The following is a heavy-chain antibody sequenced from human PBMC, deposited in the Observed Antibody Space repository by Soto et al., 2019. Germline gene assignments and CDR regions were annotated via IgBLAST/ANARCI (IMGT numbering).Heavy chain of an antibody. V-gene: IGHV3-53*01. J-gene: IGHJ6*02. CDR2: IYSGGST. Sequence: PGGSLRLSCAASGFIVSSNYMSWVRQAPEKGLEWVSVIYSGGSTYYADSVKGRFTISRDNSKNTLYLQMNSLRAEDTAVYYCAKDHYGSAIYGMDVWGQGTTVTVSS. CDR1: GFIVSSNY. D-gene: IGHD3-10*01. CDR3: AKDHYGSAIYGMDV.